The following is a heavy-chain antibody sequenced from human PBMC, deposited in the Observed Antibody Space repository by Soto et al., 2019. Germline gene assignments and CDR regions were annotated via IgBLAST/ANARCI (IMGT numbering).Heavy chain of an antibody. V-gene: IGHV1-58*01. CDR1: GFTFSNSA. CDR3: ARIRYYDSGSSINWFDP. Sequence: SVKVSCKTSGFTFSNSAVQWVRQARGQGLEWIGWIIVGSGNTNYAQNLQGRVTITRDMSTNTAYMELSSLRAEDTAVYYCARIRYYDSGSSINWFDPWGQGTLVTVSS. J-gene: IGHJ5*02. CDR2: IIVGSGNT. D-gene: IGHD3-10*01.